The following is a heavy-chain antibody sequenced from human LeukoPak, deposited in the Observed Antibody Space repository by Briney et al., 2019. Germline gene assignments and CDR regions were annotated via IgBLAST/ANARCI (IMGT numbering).Heavy chain of an antibody. Sequence: GGSLRLSCAASGFTFTSYSMNWVRQAPGKGLEWVAVISYDGSNKYYADSVKGRFTISRDNSKNTLYLQMNSLRAEDTAVYYCARDTGGTSIMVNDYFDYWGQGTLVTVSS. J-gene: IGHJ4*02. CDR1: GFTFTSYS. CDR2: ISYDGSNK. V-gene: IGHV3-30*04. CDR3: ARDTGGTSIMVNDYFDY. D-gene: IGHD5-18*01.